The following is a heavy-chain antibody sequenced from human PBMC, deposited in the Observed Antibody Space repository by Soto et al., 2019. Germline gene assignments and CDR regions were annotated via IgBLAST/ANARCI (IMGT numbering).Heavy chain of an antibody. Sequence: QVQLVQSGAEVKKPGASVKVSCKASGGTFSSYAISWVRQAPGQGLEWMGGIIPIFGTANYAQKFQGRVTITADESTSTAYMELRSLRSEDTAVYYCPTHPMATITYYSAMDVWGQGTTFNVSS. D-gene: IGHD5-12*01. V-gene: IGHV1-69*12. CDR3: PTHPMATITYYSAMDV. CDR2: IIPIFGTA. J-gene: IGHJ6*02. CDR1: GGTFSSYA.